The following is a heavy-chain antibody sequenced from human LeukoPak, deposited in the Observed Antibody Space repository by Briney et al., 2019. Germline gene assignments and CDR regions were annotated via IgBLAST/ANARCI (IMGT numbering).Heavy chain of an antibody. J-gene: IGHJ3*02. CDR3: ARFTSYGDSSGWIDDAFDI. CDR1: GYTFTSYG. CDR2: ISAYNGNT. V-gene: IGHV1-18*01. D-gene: IGHD6-19*01. Sequence: ASVKVSCKASGYTFTSYGISWVRQAPGQGLERMGWISAYNGNTNYAQKLQGRVTMTTDTSTSTAYMELRSLRSDDTAVYYCARFTSYGDSSGWIDDAFDIWGQGTMVTVSS.